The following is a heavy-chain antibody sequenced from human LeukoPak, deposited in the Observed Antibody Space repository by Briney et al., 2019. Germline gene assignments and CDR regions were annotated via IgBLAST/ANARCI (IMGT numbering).Heavy chain of an antibody. J-gene: IGHJ4*02. V-gene: IGHV4-31*03. CDR2: IHHSGRS. D-gene: IGHD3-10*01. CDR1: AGSLSSGGHY. Sequence: SQTLSLTCTVSAGSLSSGGHYWAWIRQFPGKGLESIGFIHHSGRSRHNPSLKDRVAISVDTSRKQFALKLSSVTAADTAMYYCARGGNRFGGFYFDYWGQGIQVIVSS. CDR3: ARGGNRFGGFYFDY.